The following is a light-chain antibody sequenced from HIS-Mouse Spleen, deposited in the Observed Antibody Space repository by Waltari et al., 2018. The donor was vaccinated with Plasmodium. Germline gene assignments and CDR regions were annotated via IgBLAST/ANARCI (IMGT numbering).Light chain of an antibody. Sequence: SYELTQPPSVSVSPGQTARITCSGDALPKKYAYWYQQKSGPAPVLVIYADSKRPSWIAERFSGAISGTMATWTISGAQVEDEADYYCYSTDSSGNHRVFGGGTKLTVL. CDR2: ADS. J-gene: IGLJ3*02. V-gene: IGLV3-10*01. CDR3: YSTDSSGNHRV. CDR1: ALPKKY.